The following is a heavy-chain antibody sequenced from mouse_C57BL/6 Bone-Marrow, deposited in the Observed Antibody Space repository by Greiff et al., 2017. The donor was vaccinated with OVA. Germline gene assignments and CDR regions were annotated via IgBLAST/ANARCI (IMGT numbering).Heavy chain of an antibody. CDR1: GYSITSGYY. V-gene: IGHV3-6*01. Sequence: ESGPGLVKPSQSLSLTCSVTGYSITSGYYWNWIRQFPGNKLEWMGYISYDGSNNYNPSLKNRISITRDTSKNQFFLKLNSVTTEDTATYYCARYYGSSCYWYFDVWGTGTTVTVSS. CDR3: ARYYGSSCYWYFDV. J-gene: IGHJ1*03. D-gene: IGHD1-1*01. CDR2: ISYDGSN.